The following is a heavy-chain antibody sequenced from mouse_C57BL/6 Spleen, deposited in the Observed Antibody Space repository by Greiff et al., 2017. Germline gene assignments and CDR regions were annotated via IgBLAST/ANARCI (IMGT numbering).Heavy chain of an antibody. CDR1: GYTFTSYW. J-gene: IGHJ2*01. CDR3: ARRGYWDY. V-gene: IGHV1-7*01. CDR2: INPSSGYT. D-gene: IGHD4-1*01. Sequence: QVQLQQSGAELAKPGASVKLSCKASGYTFTSYWMHWVKQRPGQGLEWIGYINPSSGYTKYNQKFKDKATLTADTSSSTAYMQLSSLTYEDSAVYYCARRGYWDYWGQGTTLTVSS.